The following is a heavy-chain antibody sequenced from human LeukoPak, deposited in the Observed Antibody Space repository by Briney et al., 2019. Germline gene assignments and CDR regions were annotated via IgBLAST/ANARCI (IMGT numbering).Heavy chain of an antibody. Sequence: ASVKVSCKASGYTFTGYYMHWLRQAPGQGLEWMGWINPNSGGTNYAQKFQGRVTMTRDTSISTAYMELSRLRSDDTAVYYCARDNWNYLRSRFDPWGQGTLVTVSS. CDR2: INPNSGGT. V-gene: IGHV1-2*02. J-gene: IGHJ5*02. CDR1: GYTFTGYY. D-gene: IGHD1-7*01. CDR3: ARDNWNYLRSRFDP.